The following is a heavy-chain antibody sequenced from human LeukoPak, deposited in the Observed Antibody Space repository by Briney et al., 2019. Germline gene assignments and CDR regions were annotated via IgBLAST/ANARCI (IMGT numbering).Heavy chain of an antibody. J-gene: IGHJ5*02. CDR2: SYYRGTS. D-gene: IGHD6-13*01. V-gene: IGHV4-39*01. Sequence: SHTLSLIHTVSGHSISSSSDHWARIRQPPGKGLERIESSYYRGTSCYSQSLQSGLTISVDTSKNQFALKLSSVTAADTAVYCCARHRSEYSGRSCFVPWGGGRLVGVCS. CDR3: ARHRSEYSGRSCFVP. CDR1: GHSISSSSDH.